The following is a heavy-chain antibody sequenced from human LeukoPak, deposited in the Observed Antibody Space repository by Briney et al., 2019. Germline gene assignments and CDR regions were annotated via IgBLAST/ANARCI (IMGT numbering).Heavy chain of an antibody. J-gene: IGHJ4*02. CDR3: AKRDSSGWYSD. D-gene: IGHD6-19*01. CDR1: GFIFENYA. V-gene: IGHV3-23*01. Sequence: GGSLRLSCAASGFIFENYAMSWVRQAPGKGLEWVSAISGSGGSTYYADSVKGRFTISRDNSKNTLYLQMNSLRAEDTAVYYCAKRDSSGWYSDWGQGTLVTVSS. CDR2: ISGSGGST.